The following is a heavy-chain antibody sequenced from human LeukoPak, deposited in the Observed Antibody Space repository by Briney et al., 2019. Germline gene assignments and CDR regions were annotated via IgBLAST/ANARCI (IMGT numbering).Heavy chain of an antibody. CDR3: ARVEALIATRGD. D-gene: IGHD1-7*01. CDR2: INPNSGGT. V-gene: IGHV1-2*02. Sequence: ASVKVSCKASGYTFTGYYMHWVRQAPGQGLEWMGWINPNSGGTNYAQKFQGRVTMTSDTSITTAYMELNSLTSDDTAVYYCARVEALIATRGDWGQGTLVTVSS. CDR1: GYTFTGYY. J-gene: IGHJ1*01.